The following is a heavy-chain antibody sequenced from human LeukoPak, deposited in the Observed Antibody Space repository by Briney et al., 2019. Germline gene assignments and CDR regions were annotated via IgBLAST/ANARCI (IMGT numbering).Heavy chain of an antibody. J-gene: IGHJ4*02. V-gene: IGHV3-21*01. CDR2: ISSSSSYI. Sequence: PGGSLRLSCAASGFTFSSYAMSWVRQAPGKGLEWVSAISSSSSYIYYADSVKGRFTISRDNAKNSLYLQMNSLRAEHTAVYYCARVPEQRHWNFDYWGQGTLVTVSP. CDR1: GFTFSSYA. CDR3: ARVPEQRHWNFDY. D-gene: IGHD6-25*01.